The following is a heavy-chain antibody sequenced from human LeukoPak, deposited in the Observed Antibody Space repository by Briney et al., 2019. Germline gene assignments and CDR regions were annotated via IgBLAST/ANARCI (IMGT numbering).Heavy chain of an antibody. D-gene: IGHD4-23*01. CDR2: IRYDGSNK. V-gene: IGHV3-30*02. Sequence: GGSLRLSCAAPGFTFSSYGMHWVRQAPGKGLEWVAFIRYDGSNKYYADSVKGRFTISRDNSKNTLYLQMNSLRAEDTAVYYCAKDLTTMVTHLTFDYWGQGTLVTVSS. CDR3: AKDLTTMVTHLTFDY. CDR1: GFTFSSYG. J-gene: IGHJ4*02.